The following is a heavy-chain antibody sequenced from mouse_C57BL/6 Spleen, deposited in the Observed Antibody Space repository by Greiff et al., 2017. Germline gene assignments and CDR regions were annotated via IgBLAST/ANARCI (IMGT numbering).Heavy chain of an antibody. CDR1: GYAFSSYW. J-gene: IGHJ4*01. V-gene: IGHV1-80*01. D-gene: IGHD1-1*01. Sequence: QVQLQQSGAELVKPGASVKISCKASGYAFSSYWMNWVKQRPGKGLEWIGQIYPGDGDTNYNGKFKGKATLTADKSSSTAYMQLSSLTSEDSAVYFCARGDRTEYYAMDYWGQGTSVTVSS. CDR3: ARGDRTEYYAMDY. CDR2: IYPGDGDT.